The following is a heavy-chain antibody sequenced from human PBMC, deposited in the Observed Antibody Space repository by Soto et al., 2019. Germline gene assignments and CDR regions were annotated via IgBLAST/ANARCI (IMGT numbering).Heavy chain of an antibody. D-gene: IGHD2-15*01. CDR1: GSSISSSSYY. Sequence: SETLSLTCTVSGSSISSSSYYWGWIRQPPGKGLEWIGSIYYSRSTYYNPSLKSRVTISVDTSKNQFSLKLSSVTAADTAVYYCARRLMVVAASGGFGWFAPWGQGTLVTVSS. V-gene: IGHV4-39*01. J-gene: IGHJ5*02. CDR2: IYYSRST. CDR3: ARRLMVVAASGGFGWFAP.